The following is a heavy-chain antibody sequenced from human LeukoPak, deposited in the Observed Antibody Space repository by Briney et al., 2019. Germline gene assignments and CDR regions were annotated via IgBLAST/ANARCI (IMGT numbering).Heavy chain of an antibody. CDR3: ARDEIALTGYAFSN. V-gene: IGHV3-7*03. CDR1: GFTFSSYW. J-gene: IGHJ4*02. Sequence: GGSLRLSCAAPGFTFSSYWMSWVRQAPGKGLEWVANIKQDGSEKYYVDSVKGRFTISRDNAKNSLYLQMNSLRAEDTAVYYCARDEIALTGYAFSNWGQGTLVTVSS. CDR2: IKQDGSEK. D-gene: IGHD3-9*01.